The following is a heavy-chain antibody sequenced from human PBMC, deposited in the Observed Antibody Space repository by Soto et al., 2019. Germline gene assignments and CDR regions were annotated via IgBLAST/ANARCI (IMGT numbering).Heavy chain of an antibody. CDR3: ARHPPVVVVAATDVNEYYFDC. CDR2: AYYSGST. CDR1: GGSISSYY. Sequence: SETLSLTCTVSGGSISSYYWSWIRQPPGKGLEWIGYAYYSGSTNYNPSLKSRVTISVDTSNNQFSLKLSSVTAADTAVYYCARHPPVVVVAATDVNEYYFDCWGQGTLVTVSS. V-gene: IGHV4-59*08. J-gene: IGHJ4*02. D-gene: IGHD2-15*01.